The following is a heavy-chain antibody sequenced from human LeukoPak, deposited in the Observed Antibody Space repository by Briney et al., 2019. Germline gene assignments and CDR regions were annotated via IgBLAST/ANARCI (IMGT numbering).Heavy chain of an antibody. CDR2: FYYSGSD. Sequence: SETLSLTCTVSGASITSYYWNWIRQPPGKGLDWIGYFYYSGSDNYNPSLKSRITISVDTSKNQFSLKLSSVTAADTAVYYCVRGYCSGATCYHFDCWGQGTLVTVSS. V-gene: IGHV4-59*01. CDR1: GASITSYY. D-gene: IGHD2-15*01. J-gene: IGHJ4*02. CDR3: VRGYCSGATCYHFDC.